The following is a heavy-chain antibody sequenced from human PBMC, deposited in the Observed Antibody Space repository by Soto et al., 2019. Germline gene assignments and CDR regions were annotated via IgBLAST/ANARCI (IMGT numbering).Heavy chain of an antibody. CDR2: IIPIFGTA. V-gene: IGHV1-69*05. D-gene: IGHD3-22*01. CDR1: GDSFSSYP. CDR3: ATWYDSSGYYYTEYFQH. Sequence: KVSRKAAGDSFSSYPISWWRQAPGQGLEWMGEIIPIFGTANYAQKFQGRVTMTTDTSTSTAYMDLRSLRSDDTAVYYCATWYDSSGYYYTEYFQHWGQGTLVTVSS. J-gene: IGHJ1*01.